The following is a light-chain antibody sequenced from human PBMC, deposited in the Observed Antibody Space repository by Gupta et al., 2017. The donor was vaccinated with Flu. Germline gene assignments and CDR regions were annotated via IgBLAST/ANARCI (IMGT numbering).Light chain of an antibody. CDR3: QQRDCDRPEYS. CDR1: QNIRRY. V-gene: IGKV1-39*01. Sequence: DIQMTQSPSSLSASVGDRVTITCRASQNIRRYLNWYQQKPGKAPKVLIYAASSLQRGVPSRFSGSGAGTDFTLTITSRQPEDFATYYCQQRDCDRPEYSFGQGTKLEIK. J-gene: IGKJ2*03. CDR2: AAS.